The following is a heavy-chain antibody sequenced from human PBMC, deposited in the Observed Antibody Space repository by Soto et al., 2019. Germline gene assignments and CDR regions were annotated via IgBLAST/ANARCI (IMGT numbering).Heavy chain of an antibody. V-gene: IGHV3-30-3*01. CDR3: AREGIDYYDSSGYYDY. D-gene: IGHD3-22*01. CDR1: GFTFSNYA. J-gene: IGHJ4*02. CDR2: ISFDGSRK. Sequence: QVQLVESGGGVVQPGRSLRLSCAASGFTFSNYAMHWVRQAPGKGLEGVALISFDGSRKKYADSVKGRFTISRDNSKNPLYLQMNSLRAEDKAVYYCAREGIDYYDSSGYYDYWGQGTLIPVSS.